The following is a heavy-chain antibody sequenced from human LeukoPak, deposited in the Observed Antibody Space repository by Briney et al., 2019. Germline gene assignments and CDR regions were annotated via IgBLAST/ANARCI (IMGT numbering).Heavy chain of an antibody. Sequence: SETLSLTCTVSGGSISSYYWSWIRQPPGKGLEWIGYIYYSGSTNYNPSLKSRVTISVDTSKNQFSLKLSSVTAADTAVYYCARAFGSSALMDAFDIWGQGTMVTVSS. D-gene: IGHD2-2*01. CDR2: IYYSGST. V-gene: IGHV4-59*01. CDR1: GGSISSYY. J-gene: IGHJ3*02. CDR3: ARAFGSSALMDAFDI.